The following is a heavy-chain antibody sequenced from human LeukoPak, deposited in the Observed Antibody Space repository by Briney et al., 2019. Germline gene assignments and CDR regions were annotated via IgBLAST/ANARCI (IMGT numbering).Heavy chain of an antibody. CDR2: INHSGST. Sequence: SETLSLTCAVYGGSFSGYYWSWIRQPPGKGLEWIGEINHSGSTNYNPSLKSRVTISVDTSKNQFSLKLSSVTAADTAVYYCATSPRGISSSRYFGYWGQGTLVTVSS. J-gene: IGHJ4*02. CDR3: ATSPRGISSSRYFGY. D-gene: IGHD6-13*01. CDR1: GGSFSGYY. V-gene: IGHV4-34*01.